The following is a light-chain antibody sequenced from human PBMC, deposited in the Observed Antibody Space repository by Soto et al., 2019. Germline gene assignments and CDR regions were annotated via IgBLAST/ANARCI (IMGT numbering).Light chain of an antibody. V-gene: IGLV2-8*01. CDR2: EVS. J-gene: IGLJ1*01. CDR3: SSYAGSNNLGV. Sequence: QSALTQPPSASGAPGQSVTISCTGTSTDVGGCNYVSWYQQHPGKAPKLMIYEVSNRPSGVPDRFSGSKSGNTASLAVSGLQAEDEADYYCSSYAGSNNLGVFGTGTKLTVL. CDR1: STDVGGCNY.